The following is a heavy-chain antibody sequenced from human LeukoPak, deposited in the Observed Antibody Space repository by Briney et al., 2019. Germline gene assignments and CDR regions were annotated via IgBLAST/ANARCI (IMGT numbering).Heavy chain of an antibody. CDR2: IIPIFGTA. CDR3: AREDRHMNWFDP. J-gene: IGHJ5*02. Sequence: ASVKVSCKASGGTFSSYAISWVRQAPGQGLEWMGGIIPIFGTANYAQKFQGRVTITADESTSTAYMELSSLRSEDTAVYYCAREDRHMNWFDPWGRGTLVTVSS. V-gene: IGHV1-69*13. CDR1: GGTFSSYA.